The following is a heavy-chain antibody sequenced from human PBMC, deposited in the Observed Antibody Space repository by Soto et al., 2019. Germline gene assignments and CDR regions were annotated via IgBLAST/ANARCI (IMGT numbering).Heavy chain of an antibody. D-gene: IGHD2-21*01. J-gene: IGHJ4*02. CDR2: IRGSGDST. CDR3: ARGRPPYCDGIKCYWTDDY. CDR1: GFTFNSHP. Sequence: EVQLLESGGGLVQPGGSLGLSCVASGFTFNSHPMSWVRQAPGKGLEWVSAIRGSGDSTYYADSVKGRFTVSRDNSKNTLYLQMNSLRAEDTAVYFCARGRPPYCDGIKCYWTDDYWGQGTLVIVSS. V-gene: IGHV3-23*01.